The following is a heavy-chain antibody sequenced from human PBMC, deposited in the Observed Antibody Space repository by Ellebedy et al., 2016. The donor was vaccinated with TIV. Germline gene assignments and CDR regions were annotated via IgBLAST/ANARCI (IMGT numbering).Heavy chain of an antibody. V-gene: IGHV3-23*01. Sequence: GGSLRLSXAASGFTFRRYAMSWVRQAPGKGLEWVSSISGSGGSTYYADSVKGRFTISRDNSKSTLCLQMNSLRAEDTAVYYCAKDAPTGYGDSDSVHYYYGMDVWGQGTTVTVSS. CDR3: AKDAPTGYGDSDSVHYYYGMDV. CDR1: GFTFRRYA. CDR2: ISGSGGST. D-gene: IGHD4-17*01. J-gene: IGHJ6*02.